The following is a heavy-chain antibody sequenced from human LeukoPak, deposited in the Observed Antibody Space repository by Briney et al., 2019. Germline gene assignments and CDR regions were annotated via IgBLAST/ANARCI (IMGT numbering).Heavy chain of an antibody. CDR3: ATTLHSGYYDLY. Sequence: TGGSLRLSCAASGFTFSSYAMSWVHQAPGKGLEWVSGIGGSGAGTYYAVSVKGRFTISRDNSKNTLYLQMNSLRAEDTAVYYCATTLHSGYYDLYWGQGTLVTVSS. CDR1: GFTFSSYA. V-gene: IGHV3-23*01. CDR2: IGGSGAGT. D-gene: IGHD3-22*01. J-gene: IGHJ4*02.